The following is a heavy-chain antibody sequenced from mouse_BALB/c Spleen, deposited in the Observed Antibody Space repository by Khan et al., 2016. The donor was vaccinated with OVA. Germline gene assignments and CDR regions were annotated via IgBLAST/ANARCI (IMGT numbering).Heavy chain of an antibody. D-gene: IGHD1-1*01. V-gene: IGHV5-6*01. CDR3: ARLAYYYNSEGFAY. CDR2: ISSGGSYT. Sequence: DVHLVESGGDLVKPGGSLKLSCAASGFTFGTYGMSWVRQTPDKRLEWVATISSGGSYTYYPDNVKGRFTISRDNAKNTLYLQMSSLKSADTAMYYCARLAYYYNSEGFAYWGQGTLVTVSA. CDR1: GFTFGTYG. J-gene: IGHJ3*01.